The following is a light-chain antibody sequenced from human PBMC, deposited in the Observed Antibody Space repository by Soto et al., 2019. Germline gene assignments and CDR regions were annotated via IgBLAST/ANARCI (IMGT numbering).Light chain of an antibody. Sequence: QSVLTQPASVSGSPGQSITISCTGTSSDVGGYNYVSWYQQHPGKVPKLMIYEVSNRPSGVSSRFSGSKSGNTASLTISGLQAEDEADYYCSSSTSSSTLVVFGGGTKLTVL. J-gene: IGLJ2*01. CDR1: SSDVGGYNY. V-gene: IGLV2-14*01. CDR2: EVS. CDR3: SSSTSSSTLVV.